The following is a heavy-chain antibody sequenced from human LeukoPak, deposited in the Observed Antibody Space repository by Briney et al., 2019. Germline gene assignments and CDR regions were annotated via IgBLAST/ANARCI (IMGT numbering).Heavy chain of an antibody. D-gene: IGHD3-22*01. CDR3: ARDGRHRYYYDSSGFYGSWFGP. CDR2: ISGYNGYT. CDR1: GYTFRSYG. Sequence: ASVKVSCKASGYTFRSYGISWVRKAPGQGLEWMGWISGYNGYTHYAQKVQGRVTMTTDTSTSTVYMELRSLRSDDTAVYYCARDGRHRYYYDSSGFYGSWFGPWGQGTLVTVSS. J-gene: IGHJ5*02. V-gene: IGHV1-18*01.